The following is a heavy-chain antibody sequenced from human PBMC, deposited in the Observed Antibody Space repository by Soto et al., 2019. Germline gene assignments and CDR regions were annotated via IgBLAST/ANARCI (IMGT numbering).Heavy chain of an antibody. V-gene: IGHV4-4*07. J-gene: IGHJ4*02. CDR3: AREGSYSAYNFAHGIQLWSFDF. D-gene: IGHD5-12*01. CDR1: GGSINTFY. CDR2: IFSSGST. Sequence: LETLSLTCTVSGGSINTFYWSWVRQPAGKGLEWIGRIFSSGSTSFNPSLESRVAMSVDTSKNHFSLNLSSVTAADMAVYYCAREGSYSAYNFAHGIQLWSFDFWGQGALVTVSS.